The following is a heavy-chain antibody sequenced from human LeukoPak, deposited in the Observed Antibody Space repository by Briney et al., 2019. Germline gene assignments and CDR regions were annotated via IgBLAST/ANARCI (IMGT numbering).Heavy chain of an antibody. Sequence: QTGGSLRLSCAASGFTFSSYGMHWVRQAPGKGLEWVAVISYDGSNKYYADSVKGRFTISRDNSKNTLYLQMNSLRAEDTAVYYCAKDLDIAAADDAFDIWGQGTMVTVSS. CDR1: GFTFSSYG. CDR2: ISYDGSNK. D-gene: IGHD6-13*01. V-gene: IGHV3-30*18. J-gene: IGHJ3*02. CDR3: AKDLDIAAADDAFDI.